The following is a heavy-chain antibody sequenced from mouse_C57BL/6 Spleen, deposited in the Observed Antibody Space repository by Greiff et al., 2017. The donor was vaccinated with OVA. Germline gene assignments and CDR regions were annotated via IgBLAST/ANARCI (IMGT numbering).Heavy chain of an antibody. CDR3: NRSGSNYVPRFAY. CDR2: IDPENGDT. V-gene: IGHV14-4*01. J-gene: IGHJ3*01. Sequence: EVQLQQSGAELVRPGASVKLSCTASGFNIKDDYMHWVKQRPEQGLEWIGWIDPENGDTEYASKFQGKATITADTSSNPAYLQLSSLTSEHTAVYYSNRSGSNYVPRFAYWGQGTLVTVSA. D-gene: IGHD2-5*01. CDR1: GFNIKDDY.